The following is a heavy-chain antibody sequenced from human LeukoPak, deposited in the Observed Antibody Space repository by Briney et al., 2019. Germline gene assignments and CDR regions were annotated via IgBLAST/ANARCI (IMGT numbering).Heavy chain of an antibody. V-gene: IGHV1-8*01. D-gene: IGHD2-15*01. CDR2: MNPNSGNT. CDR3: ARGVFATRDIYYYYYGMDV. J-gene: IGHJ6*02. Sequence: GASVKVSCKASGYTFTSYDINWVRQAPGQGLEWMGWMNPNSGNTGYAQKFQGRVTMTRNTSISTAYMELSSLRSEDTAVYYCARGVFATRDIYYYYYGMDVWGQGTTVTVSS. CDR1: GYTFTSYD.